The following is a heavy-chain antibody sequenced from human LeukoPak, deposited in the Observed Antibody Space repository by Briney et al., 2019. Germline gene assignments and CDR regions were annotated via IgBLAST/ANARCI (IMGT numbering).Heavy chain of an antibody. CDR1: GYSISSGYY. Sequence: SETLSLTCAVSGYSISSGYYWGWIRQPPGKGLEWIGSIYHSGSTYYNPSLKSRVTISVDTSKNQFSLKLSSVTAADTAVYYCARPDYGDNGAFDYWGQGTLVTVSS. V-gene: IGHV4-38-2*01. D-gene: IGHD4-23*01. J-gene: IGHJ4*02. CDR2: IYHSGST. CDR3: ARPDYGDNGAFDY.